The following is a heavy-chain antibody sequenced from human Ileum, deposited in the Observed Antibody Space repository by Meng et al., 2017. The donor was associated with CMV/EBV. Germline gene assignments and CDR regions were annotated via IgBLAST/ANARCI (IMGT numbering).Heavy chain of an antibody. D-gene: IGHD6-19*01. V-gene: IGHV4-34*01. CDR1: GSFSGYH. CDR3: ARGRQGTGWYRANWFDP. J-gene: IGHJ5*02. Sequence: GSFSGYHWSWIRQPPGQGLEWIGEINHNEDTNYNPSLKRRVTISSDTSNNQFSLTLTSVSAADTAVYFCARGRQGTGWYRANWFDPWGQGTLVTVSS. CDR2: INHNEDT.